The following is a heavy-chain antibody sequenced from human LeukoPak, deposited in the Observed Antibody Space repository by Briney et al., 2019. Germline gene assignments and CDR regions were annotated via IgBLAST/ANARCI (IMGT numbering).Heavy chain of an antibody. V-gene: IGHV1-46*01. Sequence: GASVKVSCKASGYTFTSYYMHGVRQAPGQGLEWMGIINPSGGSTSYAQKFQGRVTITTDESTSTAYMELSSLRSEDTAVYYCARGPLIAVAGSWVDYWGQGTLVTVSS. D-gene: IGHD6-19*01. CDR1: GYTFTSYY. CDR3: ARGPLIAVAGSWVDY. CDR2: INPSGGST. J-gene: IGHJ4*02.